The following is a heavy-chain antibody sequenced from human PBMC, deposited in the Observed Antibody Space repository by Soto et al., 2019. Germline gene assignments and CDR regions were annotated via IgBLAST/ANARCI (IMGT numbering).Heavy chain of an antibody. D-gene: IGHD3-16*01. J-gene: IGHJ4*02. CDR2: IYPDDSDT. Sequence: GESLKISCQSSGYTFSNFWIGWVRQLPGKGLEWMGIIYPDDSDTRYSPSFQGHVTISVDKSISTAYVQWSSLKASDSAIYYCFRGGVTSRTFDYWGQGTLVTVSS. CDR3: FRGGVTSRTFDY. V-gene: IGHV5-51*01. CDR1: GYTFSNFW.